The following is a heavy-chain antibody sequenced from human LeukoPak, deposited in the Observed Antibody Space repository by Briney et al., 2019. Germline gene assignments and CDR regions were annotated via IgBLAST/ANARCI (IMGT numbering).Heavy chain of an antibody. V-gene: IGHV3-23*01. J-gene: IGHJ4*02. CDR2: ISGSGGST. CDR3: ARSGLSRFGF. Sequence: PGGSLRLSCAASGFTFSDYWMSWVRQAPGKGLEWVSAISGSGGSTYYADSVKGRFTISRDNSKNTLYLQMNSLRAEDTAVYYCARSGLSRFGFWGQGTLVTVSS. CDR1: GFTFSDYW. D-gene: IGHD2/OR15-2a*01.